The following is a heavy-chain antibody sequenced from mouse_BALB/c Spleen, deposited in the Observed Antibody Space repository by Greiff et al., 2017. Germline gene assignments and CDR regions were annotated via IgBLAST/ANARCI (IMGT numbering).Heavy chain of an antibody. V-gene: IGHV1-15*01. CDR1: GYTFTDYE. J-gene: IGHJ3*01. Sequence: QVQLQQSGAELVRPGASVTLSCKASGYTFTDYEMHWVKQTPVHGLEWIGAIDPETGGTAYNQKFKGKATLTADKSSSTAYMELRSLTSEDSAVYYCTRESYRYFAYWGQGTLVTVSA. CDR2: IDPETGGT. CDR3: TRESYRYFAY. D-gene: IGHD2-14*01.